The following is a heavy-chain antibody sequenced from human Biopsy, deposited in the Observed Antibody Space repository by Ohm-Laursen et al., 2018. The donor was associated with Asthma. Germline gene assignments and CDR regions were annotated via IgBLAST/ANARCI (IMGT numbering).Heavy chain of an antibody. V-gene: IGHV4-39*01. J-gene: IGHJ6*02. Sequence: SVTLSLTCSLSSGSGGYMRSGNYYWGWIRQPPGKGLEWIGSFYYSGTTYYNPSLESRATVSADTSKNQFSLKLTSVTAADTAVYYCVRGSSSWHHGPFHYYYGLDVWGQGTTATVSS. D-gene: IGHD6-13*01. CDR1: SGSGGYMRSGNYY. CDR3: VRGSSSWHHGPFHYYYGLDV. CDR2: FYYSGTT.